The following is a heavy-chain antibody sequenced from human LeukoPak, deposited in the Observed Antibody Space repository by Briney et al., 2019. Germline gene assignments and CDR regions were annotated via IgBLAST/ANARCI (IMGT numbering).Heavy chain of an antibody. CDR3: ARGLCDYGDYVGGCDFYYGMDV. J-gene: IGHJ6*02. V-gene: IGHV1-8*01. CDR2: MHPNSGNT. D-gene: IGHD4-17*01. CDR1: GYTFTSYD. Sequence: ASVKVSCKASGYTFTSYDINWVRQATGQGLEGMGWMHPNSGNTAYAPKFQGRVTMTRDTSRSTAYMELSSLTSEDTAVYYCARGLCDYGDYVGGCDFYYGMDVWGQGTTVTVSS.